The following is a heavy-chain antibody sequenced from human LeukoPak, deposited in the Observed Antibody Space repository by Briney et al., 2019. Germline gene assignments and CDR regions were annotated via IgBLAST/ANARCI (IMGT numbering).Heavy chain of an antibody. CDR1: GGSFSDYF. J-gene: IGHJ6*02. CDR2: INHSGRT. Sequence: SETLSLTCAVYGGSFSDYFWGWIRQPPGRGLEWIGEINHSGRTYYNPSLKSRVTISVDTSKNQFSLNLSSVTAADTAVYYCARDVVVVPAAIHYGMDVWGQGTTVTVSS. CDR3: ARDVVVVPAAIHYGMDV. D-gene: IGHD2-2*01. V-gene: IGHV4-34*01.